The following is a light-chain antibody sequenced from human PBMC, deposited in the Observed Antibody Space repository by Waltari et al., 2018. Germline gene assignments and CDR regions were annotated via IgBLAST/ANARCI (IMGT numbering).Light chain of an antibody. V-gene: IGLV4-69*01. J-gene: IGLJ2*01. CDR2: LNSDGSH. CDR1: SGHSSYA. Sequence: QLELTQPPSASASLGASVKLTCTLRSGHSSYAIPWHQQEPETGPRYLMKLNSDGSHNKGDGIPDRFLGSSSGAERYLIISSLQSEDEAAYYCQTWGSGIVFGGGTKLTVL. CDR3: QTWGSGIV.